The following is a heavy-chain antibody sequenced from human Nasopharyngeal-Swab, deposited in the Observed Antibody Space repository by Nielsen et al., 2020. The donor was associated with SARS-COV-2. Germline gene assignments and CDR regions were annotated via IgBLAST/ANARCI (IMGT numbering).Heavy chain of an antibody. J-gene: IGHJ6*02. Sequence: WIRQPPGKGLEWVANIKQDGSEKYYADSVKGRFTISRDNAKNSLYLQMNSLRAEDTAVYYCARDADSGSYAPVGMDVWDQGTTVTVSS. D-gene: IGHD1-26*01. CDR3: ARDADSGSYAPVGMDV. V-gene: IGHV3-7*01. CDR2: IKQDGSEK.